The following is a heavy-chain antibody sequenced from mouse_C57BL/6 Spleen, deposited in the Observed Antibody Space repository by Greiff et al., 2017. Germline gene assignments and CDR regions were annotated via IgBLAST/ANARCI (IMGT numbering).Heavy chain of an antibody. CDR2: ISDGGSYT. V-gene: IGHV5-4*01. Sequence: EVKLMESGGGLVKPGGSLKLSCAASGFTFSSYAMSWVRQTPEKRLEWVATISDGGSYTYYPDNVKGRFTISRDNAKNNLYLQMSHLKSEDTAMYYCARDLGSYYAMDYWGQGTSVTVSS. CDR1: GFTFSSYA. CDR3: ARDLGSYYAMDY. J-gene: IGHJ4*01. D-gene: IGHD4-1*01.